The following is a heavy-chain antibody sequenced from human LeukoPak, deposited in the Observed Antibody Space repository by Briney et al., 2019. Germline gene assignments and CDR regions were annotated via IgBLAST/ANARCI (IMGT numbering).Heavy chain of an antibody. V-gene: IGHV1-46*01. CDR3: AMETSSYSSSYLFDY. CDR1: GYTFTTYY. J-gene: IGHJ4*02. D-gene: IGHD6-6*01. CDR2: INPSGGST. Sequence: GASVKVSCKASGYTFTTYYIHWVRQAPGQGLEWMGIINPSGGSTNYAQKFQGRVTITTDESTSTAYMELSSLRSEDTAVYYCAMETSSYSSSYLFDYWGQGTLVTVSS.